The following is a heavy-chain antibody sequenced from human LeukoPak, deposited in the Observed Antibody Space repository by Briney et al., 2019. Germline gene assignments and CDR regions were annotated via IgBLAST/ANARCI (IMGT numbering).Heavy chain of an antibody. CDR1: GGSISSSSYY. J-gene: IGHJ3*02. CDR2: IYYSGSS. CDR3: ARASVITMIVVGAFDI. D-gene: IGHD3-22*01. Sequence: SENLSLTCTVSGGSISSSSYYWGWIRQPPGKGLEWIGSIYYSGSSYYNPSLKSRVTISVDTSKNQFSLRLSSVTAADTAVYYCARASVITMIVVGAFDIWGQGTMVTVSS. V-gene: IGHV4-39*01.